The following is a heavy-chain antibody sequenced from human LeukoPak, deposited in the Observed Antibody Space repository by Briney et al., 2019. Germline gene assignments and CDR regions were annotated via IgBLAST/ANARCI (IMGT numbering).Heavy chain of an antibody. Sequence: GGSLRLSCAASGFTFSSYSMNWVRQAPGKGLEWVSSISSSSSYIYYADSVKGRFTISRDNAKNSLYLQMNSLRAEDTAVYYCARDLSSGVWVPAAIPRVEVGWVDWGQGTLVTVSS. CDR1: GFTFSSYS. V-gene: IGHV3-21*01. CDR2: ISSSSSYI. CDR3: ARDLSSGVWVPAAIPRVEVGWVD. D-gene: IGHD2-2*02. J-gene: IGHJ4*02.